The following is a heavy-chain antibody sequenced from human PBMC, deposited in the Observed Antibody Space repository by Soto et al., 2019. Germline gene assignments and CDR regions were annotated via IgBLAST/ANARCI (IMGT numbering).Heavy chain of an antibody. D-gene: IGHD1-26*01. Sequence: ASVKVSCKASGYTFTGYYMHWVRQAPGQGLEWMGWINPNSGGTNYAQKFQGWVTMTRDTSISTAYMELSRLRSDDTAVYYCARGQTGATSIPSRDYYYMDVWGKGTTVTVSS. CDR3: ARGQTGATSIPSRDYYYMDV. V-gene: IGHV1-2*04. CDR2: INPNSGGT. CDR1: GYTFTGYY. J-gene: IGHJ6*03.